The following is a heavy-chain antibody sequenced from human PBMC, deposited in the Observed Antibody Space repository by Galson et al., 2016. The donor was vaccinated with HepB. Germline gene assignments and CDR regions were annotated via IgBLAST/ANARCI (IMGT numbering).Heavy chain of an antibody. J-gene: IGHJ4*02. D-gene: IGHD2-15*01. CDR1: GGTFS. Sequence: SVKVSCKATGGTFSWVRQAPGQGLEWMGGIIPLLGKTNHAQSFQGRVSITADESARIVYMKIHSLRSDGTAVYYCARTNCRGGSCYFEFWGQGTLVTVSS. V-gene: IGHV1-69*13. CDR2: IIPLLGKT. CDR3: ARTNCRGGSCYFEF.